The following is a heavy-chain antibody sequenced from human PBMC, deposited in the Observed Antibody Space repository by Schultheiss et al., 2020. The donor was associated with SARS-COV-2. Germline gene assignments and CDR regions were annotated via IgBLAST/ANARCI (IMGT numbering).Heavy chain of an antibody. Sequence: GGSLRLSCAASGFSFSSYSMNWVRQAPGKGLEWVSYISSGTNTIYYADSVKGRFTISRDNAKNSLYLQMNSLRGEDTAVYYCARGPSPDYGYYFDYWGQGTLVTVSS. V-gene: IGHV3-48*04. CDR2: ISSGTNTI. CDR1: GFSFSSYS. D-gene: IGHD4-17*01. J-gene: IGHJ4*02. CDR3: ARGPSPDYGYYFDY.